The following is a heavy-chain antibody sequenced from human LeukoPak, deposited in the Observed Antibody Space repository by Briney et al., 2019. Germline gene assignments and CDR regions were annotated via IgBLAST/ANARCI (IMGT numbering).Heavy chain of an antibody. CDR3: AKRGVVIRVILVGFHKEAYYFDS. V-gene: IGHV3-23*01. D-gene: IGHD3-22*01. CDR1: GITLSNYG. J-gene: IGHJ4*02. Sequence: SGGSLRLSCAVSGITLSNYGMSWVRQAPGKGLEWVAGISGSGGVTNYADSVKGRFTSCRDNRKDTLYLQMNSLRAEAPAVYFCAKRGVVIRVILVGFHKEAYYFDSWGQGALVTVSS. CDR2: ISGSGGVT.